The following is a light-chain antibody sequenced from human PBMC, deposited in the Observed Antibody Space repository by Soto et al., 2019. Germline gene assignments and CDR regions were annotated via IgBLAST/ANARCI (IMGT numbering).Light chain of an antibody. J-gene: IGLJ1*01. V-gene: IGLV2-14*01. CDR3: SSYTSSSTLYV. Sequence: QSVLTQPASVSGSPGQSITISCTGTSSDVGGYNYVSWYQQHRGKAPKLMIYDVSNRPSGVSNRFSGSKSGNTASLTISGLQDEDEADYYGSSYTSSSTLYVFGTGTKLTVL. CDR2: DVS. CDR1: SSDVGGYNY.